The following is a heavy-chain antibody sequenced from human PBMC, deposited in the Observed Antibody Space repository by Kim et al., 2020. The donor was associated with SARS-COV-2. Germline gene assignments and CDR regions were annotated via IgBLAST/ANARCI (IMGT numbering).Heavy chain of an antibody. V-gene: IGHV4-39*01. CDR1: GGSISSSSYY. D-gene: IGHD3-16*02. CDR3: ARFLGYYDYIWGSYLGNYFDY. J-gene: IGHJ4*02. CDR2: IYYSGST. Sequence: SETLSLTCTVSGGSISSSSYYWGWIRQPPGKGLEWIGSIYYSGSTYYNPSLKSRVTISVDTSKNQFSLKLSSVTAADTAVYYCARFLGYYDYIWGSYLGNYFDYWGQGTLVTVSS.